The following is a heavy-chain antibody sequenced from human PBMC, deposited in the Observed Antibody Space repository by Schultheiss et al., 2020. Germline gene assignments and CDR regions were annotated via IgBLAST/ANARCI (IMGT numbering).Heavy chain of an antibody. D-gene: IGHD6-19*01. CDR1: GGSFSGYY. CDR3: ARGSGWYGDYGMDV. CDR2: IYHSGST. Sequence: SETLSLTCAVYGGSFSGYYWSWIRQPPGKGLEWIGYIYHSGSTYYNPSLKSRVTISVDTSKNQFSLKLSSVTAADTAVYYCARGSGWYGDYGMDVWGQGTTVTVSS. J-gene: IGHJ6*02. V-gene: IGHV4-34*01.